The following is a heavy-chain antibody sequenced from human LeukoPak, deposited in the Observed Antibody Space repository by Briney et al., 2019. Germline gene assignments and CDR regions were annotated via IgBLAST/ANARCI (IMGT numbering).Heavy chain of an antibody. Sequence: SETLSLTCTVSGGSISSSSYYWGWIRQPPGKGLEWIGSIYYSGSTYYNPSLKSRVTISVDTSKNQFSLKLSSVTAADTAVYYCARLGLRFLEWLSRGVYWGQGALVTVSS. D-gene: IGHD3-3*01. V-gene: IGHV4-39*01. CDR1: GGSISSSSYY. CDR2: IYYSGST. J-gene: IGHJ4*02. CDR3: ARLGLRFLEWLSRGVY.